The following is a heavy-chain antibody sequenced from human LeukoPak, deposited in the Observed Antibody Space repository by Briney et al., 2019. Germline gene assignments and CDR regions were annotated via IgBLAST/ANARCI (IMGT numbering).Heavy chain of an antibody. J-gene: IGHJ4*02. D-gene: IGHD6-6*01. CDR3: ARHFAYSSSSYFDY. CDR2: VYYTGST. V-gene: IGHV4-59*08. Sequence: PSETLSLTCSVSGGSVSNYYWSWIRQPPGKGLEWIGYVYYTGSTNHNPSLKSRVTMFEDKSKNQFSLRLYSVTVADTAVYYCARHFAYSSSSYFDYWGQGSLSPSP. CDR1: GGSVSNYY.